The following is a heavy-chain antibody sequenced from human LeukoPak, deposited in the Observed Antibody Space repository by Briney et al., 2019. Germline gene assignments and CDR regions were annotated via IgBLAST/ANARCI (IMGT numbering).Heavy chain of an antibody. CDR1: GYNFPSYW. CDR2: IDPSDSYT. V-gene: IGHV5-10-1*01. CDR3: ARQRTITVAGPLIDY. Sequence: GESLKISCKGSGYNFPSYWINWVRQMPGKGLAWMGRIDPSDSYTNYSPSFQGHVTISVDRSINTAYLQWSSLRASDTAMYYCARQRTITVAGPLIDYWGQGTLVTVSS. J-gene: IGHJ4*02. D-gene: IGHD6-19*01.